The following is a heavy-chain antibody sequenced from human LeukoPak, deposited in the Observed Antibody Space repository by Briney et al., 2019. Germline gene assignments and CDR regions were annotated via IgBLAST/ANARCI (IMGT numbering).Heavy chain of an antibody. D-gene: IGHD6-13*01. CDR2: IWYDGSNK. Sequence: PGGSLRLSCAASGFTFSSYGMHWVRQAPGKGLEWVAVIWYDGSNKYYADSVKGRFTISRDNAKSSLLLQMNSLRAEDTGVYYCASDSSSSPAYYHYYMDAWGKGTTVTVSS. V-gene: IGHV3-33*01. CDR1: GFTFSSYG. J-gene: IGHJ6*03. CDR3: ASDSSSSPAYYHYYMDA.